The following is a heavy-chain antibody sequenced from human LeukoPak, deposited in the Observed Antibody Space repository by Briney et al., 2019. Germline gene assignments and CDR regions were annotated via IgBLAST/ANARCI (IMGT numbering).Heavy chain of an antibody. CDR3: ARGASEILDY. Sequence: AGGSLRLSCAASGFTFSSYSMNWVRQAPGKGLEWVSSISSSSSYIYYADSVKGRFTISRDNAKNSLYLQMNSLRAEDTAVYYCARGASEILDYWGQGTLVTVSS. V-gene: IGHV3-21*01. D-gene: IGHD1-26*01. J-gene: IGHJ4*02. CDR1: GFTFSSYS. CDR2: ISSSSSYI.